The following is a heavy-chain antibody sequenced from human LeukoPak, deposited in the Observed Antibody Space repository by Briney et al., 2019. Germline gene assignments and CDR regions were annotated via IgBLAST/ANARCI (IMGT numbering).Heavy chain of an antibody. Sequence: SETLSLTCTVSGGSISSSSYYWGWIRQPPGKGLEWIGSIYYSGSTYYNPSLKSRVTISVDTSKNQFSLKLSSVTAADTAVYYCARHGYYCTNGVCYIFDYWGQGTLVTVSS. J-gene: IGHJ4*02. CDR1: GGSISSSSYY. D-gene: IGHD2-8*01. CDR3: ARHGYYCTNGVCYIFDY. CDR2: IYYSGST. V-gene: IGHV4-39*01.